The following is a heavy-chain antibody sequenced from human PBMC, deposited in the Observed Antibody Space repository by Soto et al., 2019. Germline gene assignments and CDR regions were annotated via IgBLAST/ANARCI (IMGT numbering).Heavy chain of an antibody. CDR2: IIPIFSSP. J-gene: IGHJ4*02. V-gene: IGHV1-69*18. CDR3: ARDAGIPVVGRGTAFEY. Sequence: QVQLVQSGAEVKKPGSSVKVSCKASGGTFSNYAITWVRQAPGQGLACMGTIIPIFSSPRYAQKFQGRVTLTADDATSTTYMDLSSLSSEDKAVYYCARDAGIPVVGRGTAFEYWGQGTLVIVSS. D-gene: IGHD6-19*01. CDR1: GGTFSNYA.